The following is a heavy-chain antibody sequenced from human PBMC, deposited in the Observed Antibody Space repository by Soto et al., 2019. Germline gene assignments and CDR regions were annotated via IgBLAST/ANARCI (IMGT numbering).Heavy chain of an antibody. Sequence: PGGSLRLSCAASGFTFSSYSMNWVRQAPGKGLEWVSSISSSSSYIYYADSVKGRFTISRDNAKNSLYLQMNSLRAEDTAVYYCARAPAMGAADLNAFDIWGQGTMVTVSS. CDR2: ISSSSSYI. CDR1: GFTFSSYS. J-gene: IGHJ3*02. CDR3: ARAPAMGAADLNAFDI. V-gene: IGHV3-21*01. D-gene: IGHD6-25*01.